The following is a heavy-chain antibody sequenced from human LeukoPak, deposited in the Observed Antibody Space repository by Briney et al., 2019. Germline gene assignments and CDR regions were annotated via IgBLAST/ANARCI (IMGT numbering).Heavy chain of an antibody. CDR3: ARVGVGYYDYVWGSYREVTVFDY. CDR1: GYTFTSYG. J-gene: IGHJ4*02. CDR2: IRAYNGNT. V-gene: IGHV1-18*01. D-gene: IGHD3-16*02. Sequence: ASVKVSCKASGYTFTSYGISWVRQDPGQGLEWMGWIRAYNGNTNYAQKLQGRVTMTTDTSTSTAYMELRSLRSDDTAVYYCARVGVGYYDYVWGSYREVTVFDYWGQGTLVTVSS.